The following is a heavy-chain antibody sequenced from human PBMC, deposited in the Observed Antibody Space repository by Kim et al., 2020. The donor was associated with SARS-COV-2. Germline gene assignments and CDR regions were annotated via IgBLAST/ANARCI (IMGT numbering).Heavy chain of an antibody. CDR3: ARERFGSGYPPCYGMDV. D-gene: IGHD3-3*01. J-gene: IGHJ6*02. Sequence: SETLSLTCTVSGGSISSYYWSWIRQPPGKGLEWIGYIYYSGSTNYNPSLKSRVTISVNTSKNQFPLKLSSVTAADTAVYYCARERFGSGYPPCYGMDVWGQGTTVTVSS. CDR2: IYYSGST. V-gene: IGHV4-59*01. CDR1: GGSISSYY.